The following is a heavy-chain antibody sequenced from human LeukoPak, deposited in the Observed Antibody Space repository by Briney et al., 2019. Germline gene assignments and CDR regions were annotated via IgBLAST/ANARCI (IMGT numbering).Heavy chain of an antibody. CDR2: ISSSGGST. D-gene: IGHD2-2*01. CDR3: AKEADQLLLRAYYYYYYGMDV. CDR1: GFTFSSYA. J-gene: IGHJ6*02. Sequence: GGSLRLSCAASGFTFSSYAMSWVRQAPGKGLEWVSAISSSGGSTYYADSVKGRFTISRDNSKNTLYLQMNSLRAEDTAVYYCAKEADQLLLRAYYYYYYGMDVWGQGTTVTVSS. V-gene: IGHV3-23*01.